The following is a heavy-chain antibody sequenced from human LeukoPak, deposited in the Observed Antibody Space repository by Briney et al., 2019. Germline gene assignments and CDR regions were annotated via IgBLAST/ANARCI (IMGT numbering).Heavy chain of an antibody. V-gene: IGHV3-33*01. J-gene: IGHJ6*02. Sequence: GRSLRLSCAASGFTFSSYGMHWVRQAPGKGLEWVAVIWYDGSNEYYVDSVKGRFTISRDNSKNTLYLQMNSLRAEDTAVYYCARTTSPVAGSSWYYYYGMDVWGQGTTVTVSS. CDR1: GFTFSSYG. CDR2: IWYDGSNE. D-gene: IGHD6-19*01. CDR3: ARTTSPVAGSSWYYYYGMDV.